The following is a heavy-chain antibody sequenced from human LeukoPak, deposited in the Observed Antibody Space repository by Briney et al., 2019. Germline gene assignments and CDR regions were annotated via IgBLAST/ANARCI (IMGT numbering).Heavy chain of an antibody. V-gene: IGHV3-33*01. J-gene: IGHJ6*02. CDR2: IWYDGSNK. CDR1: GFTFSSYG. Sequence: PGGSLRLSCAASGFTFSSYGMHWVRQAPGKGLEWVAVIWYDGSNKYYADSVKGRFTISRDNSKNTLYLQMNSLRAEDTAVYYCARDLLGYCSSTSCYAGELYRFESGGMDVWGQGTTVTVSS. CDR3: ARDLLGYCSSTSCYAGELYRFESGGMDV. D-gene: IGHD2-2*01.